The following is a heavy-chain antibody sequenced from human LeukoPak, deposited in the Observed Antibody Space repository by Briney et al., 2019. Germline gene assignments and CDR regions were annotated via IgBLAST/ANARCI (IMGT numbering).Heavy chain of an antibody. V-gene: IGHV3-13*04. CDR3: VRGSSGPDY. J-gene: IGHJ4*02. CDR1: GFTFSTYD. CDR2: INPAGDT. Sequence: GGSLRLSCAASGFTFSTYDMHWVRQATGKGLEWVSGINPAGDTYYPGSVKGRFTISREDAKNSFYLQMNSLRVGDTAVYYCVRGSSGPDYWGQGTLVTVSS.